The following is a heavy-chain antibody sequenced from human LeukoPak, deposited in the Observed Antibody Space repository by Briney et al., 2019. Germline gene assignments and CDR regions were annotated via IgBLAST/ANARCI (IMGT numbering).Heavy chain of an antibody. D-gene: IGHD6-13*01. Sequence: SETLSLNCTVSGGSISSYYWSWIRQPPGKGLEWIGYIYYSGSTNYNPSLKSRVTISVDTSKNQFSLKLSSVTAADTAVYYCARAAAAARLFEDYWGQGTLVTVSS. CDR3: ARAAAAARLFEDY. CDR1: GGSISSYY. CDR2: IYYSGST. J-gene: IGHJ4*02. V-gene: IGHV4-59*01.